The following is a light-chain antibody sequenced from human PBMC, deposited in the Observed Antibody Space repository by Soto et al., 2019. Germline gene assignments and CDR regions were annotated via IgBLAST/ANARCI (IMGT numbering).Light chain of an antibody. V-gene: IGKV1-39*01. Sequence: DIQMTQSPSSLSASVGDRVTITCRSSQSISNYLNWHQQKPGKGPKLLIYAASSLQSGVPSRFSSSGSWTAFTLTILSPHPEDLASYYRPQCYRLPFTFGGGTKVEIK. CDR1: QSISNY. CDR3: PQCYRLPFT. CDR2: AAS. J-gene: IGKJ4*01.